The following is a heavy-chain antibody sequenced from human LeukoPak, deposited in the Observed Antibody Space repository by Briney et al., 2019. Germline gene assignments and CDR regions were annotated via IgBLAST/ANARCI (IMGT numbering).Heavy chain of an antibody. J-gene: IGHJ6*02. Sequence: GGSLRLSCAASGFTFSSYSMNWVRQAPGKGLEWVSVIYSGGSTYYADSVKGRFTISRDNSKNTLYLQMNSLRAEDTAVYYCARDPNGHYYGMDVWGQGTTVTISS. V-gene: IGHV3-66*01. CDR2: IYSGGST. CDR3: ARDPNGHYYGMDV. CDR1: GFTFSSYS. D-gene: IGHD2-8*01.